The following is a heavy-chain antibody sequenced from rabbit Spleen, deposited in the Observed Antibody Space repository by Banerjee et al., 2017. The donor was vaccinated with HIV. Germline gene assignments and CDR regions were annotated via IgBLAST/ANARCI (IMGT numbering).Heavy chain of an antibody. D-gene: IGHD1-1*01. CDR1: GFSFSSSDY. J-gene: IGHJ3*01. Sequence: QEQLVESGGGLVQPEGSLTLTCTASGFSFSSSDYICWVRQAPGKGLEWIGCINSITGKTVYATWAKGRFTISKTSSTTVTLQMTSLTAADTATYFCARDRNTGTRGYGNGFALWGQGTLVTVS. CDR2: INSITGKT. V-gene: IGHV1S45*01. CDR3: ARDRNTGTRGYGNGFAL.